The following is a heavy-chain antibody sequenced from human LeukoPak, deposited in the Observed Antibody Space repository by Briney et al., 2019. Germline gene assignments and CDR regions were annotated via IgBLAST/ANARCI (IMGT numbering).Heavy chain of an antibody. Sequence: GGSLRLSCAASGFTFSDYYMSWIRQAPGKGLEWVSYISSSSSTIYYADSVKGRFTISRDNAKNSLYLQMNSLRAEDTAVYYCARGYSSSWYLAFDIWGQGTMVTVSS. J-gene: IGHJ3*02. D-gene: IGHD6-13*01. V-gene: IGHV3-11*04. CDR2: ISSSSSTI. CDR3: ARGYSSSWYLAFDI. CDR1: GFTFSDYY.